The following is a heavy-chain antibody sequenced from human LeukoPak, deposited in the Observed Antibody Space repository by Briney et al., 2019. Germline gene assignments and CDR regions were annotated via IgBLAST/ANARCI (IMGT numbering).Heavy chain of an antibody. CDR1: GGSISSYY. V-gene: IGHV4-59*12. J-gene: IGHJ3*02. D-gene: IGHD5-24*01. CDR2: IYYSGST. Sequence: SETLSLTCTVSGGSISSYYWSWIRQPPGKGLEWIGYIYYSGSTNYSPSLKSRVTISVDTSNNQFSLMLSSVTAADTAVYYCARLRDGYRRAFDIWGQGTMVTVSS. CDR3: ARLRDGYRRAFDI.